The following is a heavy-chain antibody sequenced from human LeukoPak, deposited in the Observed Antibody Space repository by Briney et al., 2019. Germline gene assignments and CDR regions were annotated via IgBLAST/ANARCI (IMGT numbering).Heavy chain of an antibody. V-gene: IGHV3-30*02. CDR3: ASLGESSQFI. J-gene: IGHJ3*02. CDR2: IRYDGSNK. Sequence: GGSLRLSCAASGFTFSSYGMHWVRQAPGKGLEWVAFIRYDGSNKYYADSVKGRFTISRDNSKNTLYLQMNSLRAEDTAVYYCASLGESSQFIWGQGTMVTVSS. CDR1: GFTFSSYG. D-gene: IGHD3-16*01.